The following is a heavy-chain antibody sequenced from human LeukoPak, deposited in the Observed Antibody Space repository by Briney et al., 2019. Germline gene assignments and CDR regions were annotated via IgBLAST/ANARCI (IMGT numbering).Heavy chain of an antibody. J-gene: IGHJ4*02. CDR3: ASNYFDNSGYYYIHY. D-gene: IGHD3-22*01. V-gene: IGHV3-33*01. CDR2: LCYDGTDK. Sequence: PGRSLRLSCATSGFTFSNYGMHWVRQAPGRGVECVSILCYDGTDKFYAGSVKGRFTISRDNSKNTLSLQMNSLRAEDTAVYYCASNYFDNSGYYYIHYWGQGTLVSVSS. CDR1: GFTFSNYG.